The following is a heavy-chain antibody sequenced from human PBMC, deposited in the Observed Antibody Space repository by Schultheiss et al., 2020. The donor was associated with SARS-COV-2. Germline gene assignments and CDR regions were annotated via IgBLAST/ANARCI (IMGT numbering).Heavy chain of an antibody. J-gene: IGHJ4*02. V-gene: IGHV4-39*01. CDR1: GGSISSSSYY. Sequence: SETLSLTCTVSGGSISSSSYYWGWIRQPPGKGLEWIGSIYYSGSTSYNPSLKSRVTISVDTSKNQFSLKLSSVTAADTAVYYCARRGYYGDRFDYWGQGTLVTVSS. D-gene: IGHD4-17*01. CDR2: IYYSGST. CDR3: ARRGYYGDRFDY.